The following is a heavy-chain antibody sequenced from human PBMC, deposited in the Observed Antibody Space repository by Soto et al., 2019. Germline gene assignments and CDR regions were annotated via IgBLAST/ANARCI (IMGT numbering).Heavy chain of an antibody. CDR1: GFTFSSYA. CDR3: ATEYMQAAGTNLHI. J-gene: IGHJ4*02. V-gene: IGHV3-30-3*01. CDR2: ISYDGSNK. D-gene: IGHD6-25*01. Sequence: PGGSLRLSCAASGFTFSSYAMHWVRQAPGKGLEWVAVISYDGSNKYYADSVKGRFTVSRDNSKNTLYLQMNSLGPEDTAGYYYATEYMQAAGTNLHIWGLGNLVTVSS.